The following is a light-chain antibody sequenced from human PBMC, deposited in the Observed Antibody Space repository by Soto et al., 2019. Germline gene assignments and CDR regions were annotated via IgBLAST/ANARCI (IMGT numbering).Light chain of an antibody. CDR1: QSVLYSSNNKNY. CDR3: QQYYSTPLT. Sequence: DIVMTQSPDSLAVSLGERATINCKSSQSVLYSSNNKNYLAWYQQKPGQPPKLLIYWASTRESGVPDRFSGSGSGTDVTLTISSLQAEDVAVYYCQQYYSTPLTFGPGTKVDI. CDR2: WAS. J-gene: IGKJ3*01. V-gene: IGKV4-1*01.